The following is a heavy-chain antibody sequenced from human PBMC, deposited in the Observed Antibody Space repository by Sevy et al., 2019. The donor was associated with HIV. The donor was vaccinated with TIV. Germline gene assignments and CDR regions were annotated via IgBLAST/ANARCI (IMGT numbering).Heavy chain of an antibody. V-gene: IGHV4-59*01. J-gene: IGHJ6*02. CDR3: ARDPGDTVTRGYYYYGMDV. CDR2: IYYSGST. Sequence: SETLSLTCTVSGGSISSYYWSWIRQPPGKGLEWIGYIYYSGSTNYNPSLKSRVTISVDTSKNQFSLKLSSVTAADTAVYYCARDPGDTVTRGYYYYGMDVWGQGTTVTVSS. CDR1: GGSISSYY. D-gene: IGHD4-17*01.